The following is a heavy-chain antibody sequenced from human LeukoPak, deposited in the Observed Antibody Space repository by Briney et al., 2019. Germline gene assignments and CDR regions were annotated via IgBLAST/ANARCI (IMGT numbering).Heavy chain of an antibody. CDR3: ARDPRHQGSTRGGLKESRGGFSDH. CDR1: GFTFSSYA. V-gene: IGHV3-23*01. D-gene: IGHD3-16*01. CDR2: ISDSGGNT. J-gene: IGHJ4*02. Sequence: GGSLRLSCAASGFTFSSYAMSWVRQAPGKGLEWVSGISDSGGNTYYADSVKGRFTISRDNSKNTLYLQMNSLRAEDTAVYYGARDPRHQGSTRGGLKESRGGFSDHGGQETLVPVSS.